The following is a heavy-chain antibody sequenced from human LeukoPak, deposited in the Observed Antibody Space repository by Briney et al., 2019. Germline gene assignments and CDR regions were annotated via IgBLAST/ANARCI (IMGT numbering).Heavy chain of an antibody. CDR2: SSAYNGNS. CDR1: GYTFTSYG. Sequence: GASVKFSCKACGYTFTSYGFSWLRQAPGHGLAWMGWSSAYNGNSNYAQKLQGRVTMTTDTSTSTAYMEMRSLRSDDTAVYYCVRGGDMVRGVIIYGFDYWGQGTLVTVSS. CDR3: VRGGDMVRGVIIYGFDY. J-gene: IGHJ4*02. V-gene: IGHV1-18*01. D-gene: IGHD3-10*01.